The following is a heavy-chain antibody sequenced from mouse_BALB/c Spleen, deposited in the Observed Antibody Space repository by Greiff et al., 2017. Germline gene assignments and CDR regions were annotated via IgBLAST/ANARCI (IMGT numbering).Heavy chain of an antibody. V-gene: IGHV3-2*02. CDR3: ARSGFSPFAY. Sequence: EVKLQESGPGLVKPSQSLSLTCTVTGYSITSDYAWNWIRQFPGNKLEWMGYISYSGSTSYNPSLKSRISITRDTSKNQFFLQLNSVTTEDTATYYCARSGFSPFAYWGQGTLVTVSA. J-gene: IGHJ3*01. CDR2: ISYSGST. D-gene: IGHD3-1*01. CDR1: GYSITSDYA.